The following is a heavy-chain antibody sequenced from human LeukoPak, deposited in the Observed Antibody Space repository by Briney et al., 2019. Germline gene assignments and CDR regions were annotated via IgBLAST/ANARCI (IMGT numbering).Heavy chain of an antibody. Sequence: PGGSLRLSCAGSGFVYSAFWMSWVRQVPGKGLEWVANIKQDGSEKYYVDSVNGRFTISRDNARNTLFLQMDNLRAEDTAIYYCARESVRRISMRAKGYFDYWGRGTRVTVSS. J-gene: IGHJ4*02. D-gene: IGHD3-16*01. CDR3: ARESVRRISMRAKGYFDY. CDR2: IKQDGSEK. V-gene: IGHV3-7*01. CDR1: GFVYSAFW.